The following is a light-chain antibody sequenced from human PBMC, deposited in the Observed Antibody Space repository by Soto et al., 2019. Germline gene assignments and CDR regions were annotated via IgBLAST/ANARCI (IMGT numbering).Light chain of an antibody. CDR1: QGITSW. Sequence: DVQMTQSPSSVSASVGDRVTITCRASQGITSWLARYQQKPGRAPKLLIYAASSLKSGVPSRFSGRGSGTDFTLTISSLQPEDFATYYCQQTSSFPLTFGGGTKVEIK. V-gene: IGKV1-12*01. CDR3: QQTSSFPLT. CDR2: AAS. J-gene: IGKJ4*01.